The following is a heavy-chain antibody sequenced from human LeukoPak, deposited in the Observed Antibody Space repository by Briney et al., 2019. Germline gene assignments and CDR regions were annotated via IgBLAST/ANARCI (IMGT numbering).Heavy chain of an antibody. Sequence: SETLSLTCAVYGGSFSGYYWSWIRQPPGKGLEWIGEINHSGSTNYNPSLKSRVTISVDTSKNQFSLKLSSVTAADTAVYYCARGWIVGATTEHPNFDYWGQGTLVTVSS. CDR2: INHSGST. CDR3: ARGWIVGATTEHPNFDY. CDR1: GGSFSGYY. J-gene: IGHJ4*02. V-gene: IGHV4-34*01. D-gene: IGHD1-26*01.